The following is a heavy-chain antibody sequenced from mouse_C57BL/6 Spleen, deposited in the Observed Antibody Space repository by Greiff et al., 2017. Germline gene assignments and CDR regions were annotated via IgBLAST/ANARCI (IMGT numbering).Heavy chain of an antibody. V-gene: IGHV1-53*01. CDR1: GYTFTSYW. D-gene: IGHD3-2*02. J-gene: IGHJ3*01. CDR2: INPSNGGT. CDR3: ARKEAQAPFSY. Sequence: QVHVKQPGTELVKPGASVKLSCKASGYTFTSYWMHWVKQRPGQGLEWIGNINPSNGGTNYNEKFKSKATLTVDKSSSTAYMQLSSLTSEDAAVYYCARKEAQAPFSYWGQGTLVTVSA.